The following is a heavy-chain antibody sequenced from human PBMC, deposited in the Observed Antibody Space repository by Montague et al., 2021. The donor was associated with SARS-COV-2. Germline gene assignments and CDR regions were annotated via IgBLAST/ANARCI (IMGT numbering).Heavy chain of an antibody. CDR2: IYNSGGT. J-gene: IGHJ6*02. V-gene: IGHV4-4*09. D-gene: IGHD3-10*01. CDR3: VRDRGVNMVRGVILHGMDV. CDR1: GDSISSFY. Sequence: SETLSLTCTVSGDSISSFYWNWVRQPPGKGLEWIGYIYNSGGTIYNPSLKSRVTISADTSKNQFSLKLTSVTAADTAVYYCVRDRGVNMVRGVILHGMDVWGQGTAVTVSS.